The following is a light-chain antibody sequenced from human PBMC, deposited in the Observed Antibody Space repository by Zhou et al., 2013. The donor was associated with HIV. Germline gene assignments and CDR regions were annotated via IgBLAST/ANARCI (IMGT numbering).Light chain of an antibody. Sequence: DIVLTQTPVSLSVIPGQPASISCKSSQSLLNSDGKTPLFWFLQRLGQSPQLLIYEVSNRFSGVPDRFSGSGSGTEFTLKISRLEAEDVGVYYCMESINLPLTFGGGTKVEIK. CDR3: MESINLPLT. CDR2: EVS. CDR1: QSLLNSDGKTP. J-gene: IGKJ4*01. V-gene: IGKV2D-29*02.